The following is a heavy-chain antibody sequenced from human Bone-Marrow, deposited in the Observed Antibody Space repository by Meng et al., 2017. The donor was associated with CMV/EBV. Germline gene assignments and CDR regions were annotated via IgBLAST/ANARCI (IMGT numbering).Heavy chain of an antibody. CDR1: GFTVSSNY. D-gene: IGHD2-21*01. CDR3: ARNVFHCGSDCYYYFDY. Sequence: GGSLRLSCAASGFTVSSNYMSWVRQAPGKGLEWVSVIYSGGSTYYADSVKGRFTISRDNSKNTLYLQMNSLRAEDTAVYYCARNVFHCGSDCYYYFDYWGQGTLVTVSS. CDR2: IYSGGST. J-gene: IGHJ4*02. V-gene: IGHV3-53*01.